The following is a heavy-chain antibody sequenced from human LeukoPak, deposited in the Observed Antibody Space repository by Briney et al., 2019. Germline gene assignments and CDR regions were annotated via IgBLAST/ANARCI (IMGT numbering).Heavy chain of an antibody. J-gene: IGHJ4*02. CDR2: ISSSSGYI. CDR1: GFTFSGYA. Sequence: PGGSLRLSCPASGFTFSGYAMSWVRQAPGKGLEWVSSISSSSGYIYYADSVKGRFTISRDNAKNSLYLQMNSLRAEDTAVYYCARVPSDYWGQGTLVTVSS. V-gene: IGHV3-21*06. CDR3: ARVPSDY.